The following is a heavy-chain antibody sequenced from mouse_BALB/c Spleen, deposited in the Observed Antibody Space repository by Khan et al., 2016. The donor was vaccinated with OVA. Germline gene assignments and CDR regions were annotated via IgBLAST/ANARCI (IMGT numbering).Heavy chain of an antibody. J-gene: IGHJ2*01. CDR1: GYSITSDYA. CDR3: ARIKGGDFDY. CDR2: ISYSGNA. Sequence: EVKLEESGPGLVKPSQSLSLTCTVTGYSITSDYAWNWIRQFPGNNLERMGYISYSGNAKYTPSLKSRISITRAKSKNQFFLQLNSVTIEDTATFYCARIKGGDFDYWGQGTTLTVSS. V-gene: IGHV3-2*02.